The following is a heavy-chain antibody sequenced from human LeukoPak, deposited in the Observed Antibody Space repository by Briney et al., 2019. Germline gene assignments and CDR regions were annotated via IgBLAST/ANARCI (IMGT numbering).Heavy chain of an antibody. CDR3: ARGRITMVRGVLDY. CDR2: INWNGGST. CDR1: GFTFDDYG. Sequence: GGSLRLSCAASGFTFDDYGMSWVRQAPGKGLEWVSGINWNGGSTGYADSVKGRFTISRDNAKNSLYLQMNSLRAEDTALYYCARGRITMVRGVLDYWGQGTLVTVSS. D-gene: IGHD3-10*01. V-gene: IGHV3-20*04. J-gene: IGHJ4*02.